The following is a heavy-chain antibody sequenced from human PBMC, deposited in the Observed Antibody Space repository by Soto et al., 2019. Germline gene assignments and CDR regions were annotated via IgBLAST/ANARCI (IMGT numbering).Heavy chain of an antibody. CDR3: AHRTTTVSWWVDP. D-gene: IGHD4-17*01. CDR2: IYVDDDK. CDR1: GFSLTTSGVG. J-gene: IGHJ5*02. Sequence: QITLKESGPPLVKPTQTLTLTCTFSGFSLTTSGVGVGWIRQPPGKALEWLALIYVDDDKRYSPSLKSRPTIPKDTSKNQVVPTMTNMDPADTATYFCAHRTTTVSWWVDPWGQGPLVTVSS. V-gene: IGHV2-5*02.